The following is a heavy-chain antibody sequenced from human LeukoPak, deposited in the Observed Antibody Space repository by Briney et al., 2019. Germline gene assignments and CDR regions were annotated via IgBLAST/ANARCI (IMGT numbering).Heavy chain of an antibody. CDR2: IKQDGSEK. Sequence: GGSLRLSCATSGFTFSNYWMNWVRQAPGKGLEWVANIKQDGSEKYYVDSVKGRFTISRDNAKNSLFLQMNSLRAEDTAVYYCARDGTAGKVSGWFYWGQGTLVTVSS. V-gene: IGHV3-7*01. J-gene: IGHJ4*02. CDR1: GFTFSNYW. D-gene: IGHD6-19*01. CDR3: ARDGTAGKVSGWFY.